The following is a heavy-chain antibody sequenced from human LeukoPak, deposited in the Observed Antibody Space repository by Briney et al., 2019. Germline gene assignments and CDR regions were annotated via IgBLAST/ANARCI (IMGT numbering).Heavy chain of an antibody. CDR2: IGTAGDT. V-gene: IGHV3-13*01. J-gene: IGHJ6*02. CDR1: GFTFSSYD. Sequence: GGSLRLSCAASGFTFSSYDMHWVRQATGKGLEWVSAIGTAGDTYYPGSVKGRFTISRDNSKNTLYLQMNSLRAEDTAVYYCARGFGDYDYYYGMDVWGQGTTVTVSS. D-gene: IGHD4-17*01. CDR3: ARGFGDYDYYYGMDV.